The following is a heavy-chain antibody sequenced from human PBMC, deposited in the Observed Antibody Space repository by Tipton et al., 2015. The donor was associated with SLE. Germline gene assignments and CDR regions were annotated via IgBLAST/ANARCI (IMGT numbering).Heavy chain of an antibody. CDR1: GGSIRSSRHF. D-gene: IGHD2-21*01. Sequence: TLSLTCTVSGGSIRSSRHFGGWIRQPPGKGLEWIGVLYYSGNTYYNPSLKSPVTLSIDTSKNQFSLKMRSVTAADTAVYYCARAGGGDSNWFDPWGQGTLVTVSS. J-gene: IGHJ5*02. CDR3: ARAGGGDSNWFDP. V-gene: IGHV4-39*07. CDR2: LYYSGNT.